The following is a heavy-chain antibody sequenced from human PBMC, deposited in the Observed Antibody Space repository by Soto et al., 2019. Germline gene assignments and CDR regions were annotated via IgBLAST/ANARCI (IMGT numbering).Heavy chain of an antibody. CDR1: GYSFTVYY. D-gene: IGHD2-21*02. J-gene: IGHJ4*02. Sequence: QAQLVQSGAEVTKPGASVKVSCEASGYSFTVYYIHWVRQAPGQGLEWMGWVNPNTGGTKYAQKFQGTVTMTRDTSITTAYLEVSSLRSDDTAVYYCARQLAYCAGDCYTEPIDYWGQGTLVTVSS. CDR2: VNPNTGGT. CDR3: ARQLAYCAGDCYTEPIDY. V-gene: IGHV1-2*02.